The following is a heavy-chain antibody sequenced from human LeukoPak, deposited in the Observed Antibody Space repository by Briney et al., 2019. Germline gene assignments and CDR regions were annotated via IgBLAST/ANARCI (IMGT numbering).Heavy chain of an antibody. CDR2: ITDSGNT. CDR3: ANWYYYENGAYWC. V-gene: IGHV3-23*01. J-gene: IGHJ4*02. CDR1: GFTFSNYG. Sequence: GGSLRLSCAASGFTFSNYGMSWVRQAQGKGLEWVSAITDSGNTFYADSVKGRFTISRGNSRNTLYLQMNSLRAEDTAVYYCANWYYYENGAYWCWGQGTLVTVSS. D-gene: IGHD3-22*01.